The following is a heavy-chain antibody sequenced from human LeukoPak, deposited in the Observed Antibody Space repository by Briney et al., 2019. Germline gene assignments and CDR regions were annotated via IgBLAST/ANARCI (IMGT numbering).Heavy chain of an antibody. Sequence: PSETLSLTCAVYGGSFSGYYWSWIRQPPGKGLEWIGEINHSGSTNYDPSLKSRVTISVDTSKNQFSLKLSSVTAADTAVYYCAVASPSGGTLDAFDIWAKGQWSPSLQ. CDR1: GGSFSGYY. CDR2: INHSGST. D-gene: IGHD1-26*01. CDR3: AVASPSGGTLDAFDI. J-gene: IGHJ3*02. V-gene: IGHV4-34*01.